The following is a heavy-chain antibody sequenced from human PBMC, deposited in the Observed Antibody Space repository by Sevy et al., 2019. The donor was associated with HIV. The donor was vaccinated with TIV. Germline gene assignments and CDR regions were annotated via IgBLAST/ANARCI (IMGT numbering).Heavy chain of an antibody. J-gene: IGHJ4*02. CDR1: GFTFSSYV. V-gene: IGHV3-23*01. CDR2: ISGSGGST. CDR3: AKDPTRPTSGKFEY. D-gene: IGHD3-10*01. Sequence: GGSLRLSCAASGFTFSSYVMSWVRQAPGKGLEWVSAISGSGGSTYYADSVKGRFTISRDNSKNTLYLQMNSLRAEDTAVYYCAKDPTRPTSGKFEYWGQGTLVTVSS.